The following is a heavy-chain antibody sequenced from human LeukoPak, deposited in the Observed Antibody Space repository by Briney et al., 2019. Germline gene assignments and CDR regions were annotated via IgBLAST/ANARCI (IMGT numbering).Heavy chain of an antibody. Sequence: QPGGSLRLSCAASGFTFSSYAMSWVRQAPGKGLEWVSAISGSGGSTYYADSVKGRFTISRDNSKNTLYLQMNSLRAEDTAVYYCAKTADYDSSGYYFPPSPFDYWGQGTLVTVSS. D-gene: IGHD3-22*01. V-gene: IGHV3-23*01. J-gene: IGHJ4*02. CDR1: GFTFSSYA. CDR3: AKTADYDSSGYYFPPSPFDY. CDR2: ISGSGGST.